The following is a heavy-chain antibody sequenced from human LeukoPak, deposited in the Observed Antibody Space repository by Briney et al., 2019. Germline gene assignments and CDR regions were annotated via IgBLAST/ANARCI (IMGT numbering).Heavy chain of an antibody. J-gene: IGHJ6*03. CDR3: ARDSKSITYYDFWSGPYYYMDV. CDR2: IIPIFGTA. D-gene: IGHD3-3*01. V-gene: IGHV1-69*05. Sequence: SVKVSCKASGGTFSSYAISWVRQAPGQGLEWMGGIIPIFGTANYARKFQGRVTITTDESTSTAYMELSSLRSEDTAVYYCARDSKSITYYDFWSGPYYYMDVWGKGTTVTVSS. CDR1: GGTFSSYA.